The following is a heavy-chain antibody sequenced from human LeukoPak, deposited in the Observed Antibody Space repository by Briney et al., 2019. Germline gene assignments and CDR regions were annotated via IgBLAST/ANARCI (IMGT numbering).Heavy chain of an antibody. CDR1: GFALSEHY. CDR3: ARLMRYCSTFTCQYYYYYMDV. V-gene: IGHV3-11*04. CDR2: ISSSDNSDSTI. Sequence: PGGSLRLSCAASGFALSEHYMTWIRQAPGKGLEWVSHISSSDNSDSTIHYADSVKGRFTISRDHAKSSLYVQMNSLGAVDASVDYGARLMRYCSTFTCQYYYYYMDVWGKGTTVTVSS. J-gene: IGHJ6*03. D-gene: IGHD2/OR15-2a*01.